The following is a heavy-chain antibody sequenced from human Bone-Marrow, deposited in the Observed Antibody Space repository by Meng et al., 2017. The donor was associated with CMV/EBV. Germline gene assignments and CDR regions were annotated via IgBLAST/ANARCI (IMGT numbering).Heavy chain of an antibody. CDR2: IYYSGST. V-gene: IGHV4-39*07. Sequence: GSLRLSCTVSGGSISSSSYYWGWIRQPPGKGLEWIGSIYYSGSTYYNPSLKSRVTISVDTSKNQFSLRLSSVTAADTAVYYCARVGHGDFWSHLGYYFDYWGQGTLVTVSS. CDR1: GGSISSSSYY. D-gene: IGHD3-3*01. CDR3: ARVGHGDFWSHLGYYFDY. J-gene: IGHJ4*02.